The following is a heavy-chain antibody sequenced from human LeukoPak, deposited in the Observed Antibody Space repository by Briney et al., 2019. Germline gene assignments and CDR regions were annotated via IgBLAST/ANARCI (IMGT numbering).Heavy chain of an antibody. D-gene: IGHD3-3*01. CDR3: ARGTYYDFWSGRRAASHFDY. J-gene: IGHJ4*02. CDR2: INPNSGGT. CDR1: GYTFTGYY. V-gene: IGHV1-2*02. Sequence: ASVKVSCKASGYTFTGYYMHWVRQAPGQGLEWMGWINPNSGGTNYAQKFQGRVTMTRDTSISTAYMELSRLRSDDTAVYYCARGTYYDFWSGRRAASHFDYWGQGTLVTVSS.